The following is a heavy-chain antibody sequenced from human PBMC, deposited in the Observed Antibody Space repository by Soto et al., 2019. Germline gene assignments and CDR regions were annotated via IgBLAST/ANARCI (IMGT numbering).Heavy chain of an antibody. Sequence: SETLSLTCAVYGGSFSGYYWSWIRQPPGKGLEWIGEINHSGSTNYNPSLKSRVTISVDTSKNQFSLKLSSVTAADTAVYYCASLRACDSSGYYYGGMDVWGQGTTVTVSS. V-gene: IGHV4-34*01. J-gene: IGHJ6*02. CDR1: GGSFSGYY. CDR3: ASLRACDSSGYYYGGMDV. CDR2: INHSGST. D-gene: IGHD3-22*01.